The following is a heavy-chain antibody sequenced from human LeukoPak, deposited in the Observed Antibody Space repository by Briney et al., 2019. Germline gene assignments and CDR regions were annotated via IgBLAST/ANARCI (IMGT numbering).Heavy chain of an antibody. CDR2: ISYDGSYK. CDR1: GFTFSSYA. J-gene: IGHJ4*02. CDR3: ATIGPYGSGTYISADC. D-gene: IGHD3-10*01. Sequence: GGSLRLSCAASGFTFSSYAMHWVRQAPGKGLEWVAVISYDGSYKSYADSVKGRFTISRDNSKNTLYLQMNSLRAEDPAVYYCATIGPYGSGTYISADCWGQGTLVTVSS. V-gene: IGHV3-30*04.